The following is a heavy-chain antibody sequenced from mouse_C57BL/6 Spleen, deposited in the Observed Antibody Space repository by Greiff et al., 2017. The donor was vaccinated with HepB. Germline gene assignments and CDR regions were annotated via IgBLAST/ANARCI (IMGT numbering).Heavy chain of an antibody. V-gene: IGHV5-4*01. Sequence: EVKLVESGGGLVKPGGSLKLSCAASGFTFSSYAMSWVRQTPEKRLEWVATISDGGSYTYYPDNVKGRFTISRDNAKNNLYLQMSHLKSEDTAMYYCAREYGNYYFDYWGQGTTLTVSS. CDR1: GFTFSSYA. CDR3: AREYGNYYFDY. D-gene: IGHD2-1*01. CDR2: ISDGGSYT. J-gene: IGHJ2*01.